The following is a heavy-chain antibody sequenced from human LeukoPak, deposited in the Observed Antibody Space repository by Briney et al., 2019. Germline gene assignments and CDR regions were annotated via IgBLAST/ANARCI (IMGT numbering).Heavy chain of an antibody. CDR3: ARDKAVVAATFWFDP. D-gene: IGHD2-15*01. CDR2: INPNSGGT. Sequence: ASVKVSCKASEYTVTRYYMHWVRQAPGQRLEWMGRINPNSGGTNYAQKFQGRVTMTRDTSISTAYMEMSRLRSDDTAVYYCARDKAVVAATFWFDPWGQGTLVTVSS. V-gene: IGHV1-2*06. J-gene: IGHJ5*02. CDR1: EYTVTRYY.